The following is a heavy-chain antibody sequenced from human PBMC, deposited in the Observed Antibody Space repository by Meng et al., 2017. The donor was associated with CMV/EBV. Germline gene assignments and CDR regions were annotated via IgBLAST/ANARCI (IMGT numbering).Heavy chain of an antibody. D-gene: IGHD2-15*01. CDR1: GFTFSSYS. J-gene: IGHJ6*02. CDR3: ARGRANTFMWVERLPYCSGGSCYDPYYYYYGMDF. CDR2: ISSSSSYI. Sequence: GESLKISCAASGFTFSSYSMNWVRQAPGKGLEWVSSISSSSSYIYYADSVKGRFTISRDNAKNSLYLQMNSLRAEDTAVYYCARGRANTFMWVERLPYCSGGSCYDPYYYYYGMDFWGQGTTVTVSS. V-gene: IGHV3-21*01.